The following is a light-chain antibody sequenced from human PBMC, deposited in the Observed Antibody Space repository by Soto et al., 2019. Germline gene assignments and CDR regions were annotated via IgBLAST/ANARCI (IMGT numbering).Light chain of an antibody. CDR1: SGNIASSS. CDR3: QSYDTTTPVV. J-gene: IGLJ2*01. V-gene: IGLV6-57*04. Sequence: NFMLTQPLSVSESPGKTVTISCTRSSGNIASSSVQWYQQRPGSAPTTVIYEDSQRFSGVPDRFSGSIDASSNSASLTISGLKTEDEADYYCQSYDTTTPVVFGGGTKLTVL. CDR2: EDS.